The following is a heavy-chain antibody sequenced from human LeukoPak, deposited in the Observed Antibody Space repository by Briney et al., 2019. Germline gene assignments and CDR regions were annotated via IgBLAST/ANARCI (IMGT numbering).Heavy chain of an antibody. V-gene: IGHV4-59*01. CDR2: IYYSGST. J-gene: IGHJ4*02. CDR3: AREYSSGWYSFGY. D-gene: IGHD6-19*01. Sequence: SETLSLTCTASGGTISSYYWNWIRQPPGKGLEWIGYIYYSGSTNYNPSLKSRVTISVDTSKNQFSLKLRSVTAADTAVYYCAREYSSGWYSFGYWGQGTLVTVSS. CDR1: GGTISSYY.